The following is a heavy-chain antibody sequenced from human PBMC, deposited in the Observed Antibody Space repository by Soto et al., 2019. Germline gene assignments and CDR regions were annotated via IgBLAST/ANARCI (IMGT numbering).Heavy chain of an antibody. J-gene: IGHJ4*02. CDR1: GYTFTSYG. CDR2: ISAYNGNT. CDR3: ARDLLTSYYYDSSGYYHFDY. D-gene: IGHD3-22*01. Sequence: ASVKVSCKASGYTFTSYGISWVRQAPGQGLEWMGWISAYNGNTNYAQKLQGRVTMTTDTSTRTAYMELRSLRSDDTAVYYCARDLLTSYYYDSSGYYHFDYWGQGTLVTVSS. V-gene: IGHV1-18*01.